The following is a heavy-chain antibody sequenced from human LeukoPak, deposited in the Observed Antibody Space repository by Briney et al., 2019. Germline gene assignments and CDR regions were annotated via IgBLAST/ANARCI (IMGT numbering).Heavy chain of an antibody. CDR3: AREPYRSGSYGMDV. CDR1: GFTFSSYS. CDR2: IRGSSSYI. Sequence: PGGSLRLSCAASGFTFSSYSMNWVRQAPGKGLEWVASIRGSSSYIFYADSVKGLFTISRDNAKNSLYLQMSSLRAEDTAVYYCAREPYRSGSYGMDVWGQGTTVTVSS. D-gene: IGHD6-19*01. V-gene: IGHV3-21*01. J-gene: IGHJ6*02.